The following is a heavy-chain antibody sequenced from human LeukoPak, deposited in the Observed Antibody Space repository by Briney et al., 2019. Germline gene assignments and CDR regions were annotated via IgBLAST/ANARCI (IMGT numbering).Heavy chain of an antibody. J-gene: IGHJ4*02. D-gene: IGHD5-18*01. CDR3: ARDRGGYSSPYYFDY. Sequence: ASVKVSCKASGYTFTSYDINWVRQATGQGLEWMGWMNPNSGNTGYAQKFQGRVTMTRDTSISTAYMELSRLRSDDTAVYYCARDRGGYSSPYYFDYWGQGTLVTVSS. V-gene: IGHV1-8*01. CDR2: MNPNSGNT. CDR1: GYTFTSYD.